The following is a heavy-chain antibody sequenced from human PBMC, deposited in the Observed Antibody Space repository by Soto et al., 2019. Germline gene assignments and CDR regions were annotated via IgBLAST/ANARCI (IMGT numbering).Heavy chain of an antibody. Sequence: QVQLVESGGGVVQPERSQRLSCAASEFTFRTYVMHWVRQAPGKGLEWVALISFDGINKYYADSVKGRFTISRDNSKKTMYLQMSSLRPEDTAVYYCAREMIPMIMGGMSAMDVWGQGTTVTVSS. D-gene: IGHD3-22*01. CDR1: EFTFRTYV. CDR2: ISFDGINK. J-gene: IGHJ6*02. CDR3: AREMIPMIMGGMSAMDV. V-gene: IGHV3-30*03.